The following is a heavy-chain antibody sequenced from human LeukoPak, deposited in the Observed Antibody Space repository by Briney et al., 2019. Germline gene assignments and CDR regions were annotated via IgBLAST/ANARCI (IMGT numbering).Heavy chain of an antibody. CDR3: ARVPGYSSGWADY. Sequence: GRSLRLSCAASGFTFSSYAMHWVRQAPGKGLEWVAVISYDGSSKYYADSVKGRFTISRDNSKNTLYLQMNSLRAEDTAVYYCARVPGYSSGWADYWGQGTLVTVSS. CDR2: ISYDGSSK. D-gene: IGHD6-19*01. V-gene: IGHV3-30-3*01. CDR1: GFTFSSYA. J-gene: IGHJ4*02.